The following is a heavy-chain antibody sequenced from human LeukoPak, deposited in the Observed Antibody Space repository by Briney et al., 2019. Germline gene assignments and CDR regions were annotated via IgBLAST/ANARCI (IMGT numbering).Heavy chain of an antibody. CDR1: GFTFSRYS. V-gene: IGHV3-30*03. Sequence: PGGSLRLSCAASGFTFSRYSMNWVRQAPGKGLEWVAVISFDGNNAYYADSVKGRFTISRDNSERTVHLQLNSLRSEDTAIYFCVRRLASLEPYDAFDFWGRGTLVTVSS. CDR2: ISFDGNNA. J-gene: IGHJ3*01. D-gene: IGHD2-2*01. CDR3: VRRLASLEPYDAFDF.